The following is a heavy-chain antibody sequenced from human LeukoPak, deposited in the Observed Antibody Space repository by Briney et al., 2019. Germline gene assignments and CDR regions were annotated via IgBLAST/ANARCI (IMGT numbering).Heavy chain of an antibody. J-gene: IGHJ4*02. CDR1: GYSFTSYW. CDR2: IYPGDSDT. Sequence: NRGESLKISCKGSGYSFTSYWIGWVRQMPGKGLEWMGIIYPGDSDTRYSPSFQGQVTISADKSISTAYLQWSSLKASDTAMYYCARREDCSGGSCYPLFDYWGQGTLVTVSS. V-gene: IGHV5-51*01. CDR3: ARREDCSGGSCYPLFDY. D-gene: IGHD2-15*01.